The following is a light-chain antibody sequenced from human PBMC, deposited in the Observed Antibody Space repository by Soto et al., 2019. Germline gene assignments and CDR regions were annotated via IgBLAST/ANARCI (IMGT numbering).Light chain of an antibody. Sequence: QSVLTQPPSVSGAPGQRVTISCTGSSSNIGAGYDVHWYQQLPGTAPKLLIYGNSNRPSGVPDRFSGSKSGTSASLAITGLQAEDEADYYCQSYDSSLSGQGVFGTGIKVTVL. CDR2: GNS. J-gene: IGLJ1*01. CDR3: QSYDSSLSGQGV. V-gene: IGLV1-40*01. CDR1: SSNIGAGYD.